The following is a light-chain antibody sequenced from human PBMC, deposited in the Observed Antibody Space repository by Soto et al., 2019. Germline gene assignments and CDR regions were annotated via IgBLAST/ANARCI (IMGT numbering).Light chain of an antibody. CDR2: GAS. CDR3: QQYGSSPRT. V-gene: IGKV3-20*01. J-gene: IGKJ1*01. Sequence: EIVVTQSPGTLSLSPGDRATLSCRASQSLSRSSLAWYQQKPGRAPRLLIYGASSRATGIPDRFSGSGSGTDFTLTISSLEPEDFAVYYCQQYGSSPRTFGQGTKVDIK. CDR1: QSLSRSS.